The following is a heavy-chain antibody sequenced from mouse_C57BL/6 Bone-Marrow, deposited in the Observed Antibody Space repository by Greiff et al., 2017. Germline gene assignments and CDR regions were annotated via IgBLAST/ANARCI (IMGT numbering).Heavy chain of an antibody. Sequence: QVQLQQPGAELVMPGASVKLSCKASGYTFTSYWMHWVKQRPGQGLEWIGEIDPSDSYTNYNQKFKGKSTLTVDKSSSTAYMQRSSLTSDDSAVYYCARSPYYYGSSYWYFDVWGTGTTVTVSS. CDR1: GYTFTSYW. V-gene: IGHV1-69*01. J-gene: IGHJ1*03. CDR2: IDPSDSYT. D-gene: IGHD1-1*01. CDR3: ARSPYYYGSSYWYFDV.